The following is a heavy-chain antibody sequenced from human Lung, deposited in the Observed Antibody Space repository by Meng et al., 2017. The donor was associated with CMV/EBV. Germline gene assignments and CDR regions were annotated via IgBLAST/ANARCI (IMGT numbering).Heavy chain of an antibody. CDR1: GGTFSSYA. Sequence: ASVKVSCKASGGTFSSYAISWVRQAPGQGLEWMGWISAYNGNTNYAQKLQGRVTMTTDTSTSTAYMELRSLRSDDTAVYYCARDVMGPNDYWGQGTLVPSPQ. CDR2: ISAYNGNT. J-gene: IGHJ4*02. V-gene: IGHV1-18*01. D-gene: IGHD1-26*01. CDR3: ARDVMGPNDY.